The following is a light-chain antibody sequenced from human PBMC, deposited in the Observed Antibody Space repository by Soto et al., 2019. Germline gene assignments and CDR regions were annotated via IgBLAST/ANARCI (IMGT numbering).Light chain of an antibody. CDR1: QSLVYSDGNTY. CDR3: MQGTRWPWT. CDR2: KVS. Sequence: VVTQSPLSLPVTLGQPASISCKSSQSLVYSDGNTYLNWFQQRPGQSPRRLIYKVSNRDSGVPDTFSCSGSGTEITLNINRVDADDVGVYYCMQGTRWPWTFGQGTKVEI. V-gene: IGKV2-30*01. J-gene: IGKJ1*01.